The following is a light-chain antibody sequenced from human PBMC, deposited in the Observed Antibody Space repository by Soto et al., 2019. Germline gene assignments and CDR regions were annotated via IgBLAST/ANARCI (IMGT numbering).Light chain of an antibody. V-gene: IGLV2-14*01. J-gene: IGLJ1*01. CDR3: SSYAGSHNYV. CDR1: SSDVGGYSY. CDR2: DVT. Sequence: QLVLTQPASVSGSPGQSITISCTGTSSDVGGYSYVSWFQQHPGKVPKLMIYDVTNRPSGVSNRFSASKSGNTASLTISGLQAEDEADYYCSSYAGSHNYVFGSGTKVTVL.